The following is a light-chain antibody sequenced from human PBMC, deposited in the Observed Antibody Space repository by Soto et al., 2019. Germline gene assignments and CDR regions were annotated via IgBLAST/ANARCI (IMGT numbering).Light chain of an antibody. V-gene: IGKV3-20*01. CDR3: QQYDSSPYT. CDR2: GAS. Sequence: EIVLTQSPGTLSLSPGERATLSCRASQSVSRSYLAWYQQKPGQAPRLLIYGASTRATGIPDSFSGSGSGTDFTLTISRLEPEDLAVYYGQQYDSSPYTFGQGTKLEIK. J-gene: IGKJ2*01. CDR1: QSVSRSY.